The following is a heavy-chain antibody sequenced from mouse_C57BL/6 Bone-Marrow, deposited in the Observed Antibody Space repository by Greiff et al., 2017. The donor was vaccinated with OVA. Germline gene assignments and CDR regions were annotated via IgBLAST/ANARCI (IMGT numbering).Heavy chain of an antibody. CDR3: ARHGHDYSSGFAY. CDR2: ISSGGSYT. J-gene: IGHJ3*01. Sequence: EVKLVESGGDLVKPGGSLKLSCAASGFTFSSYGMSWVRQTPDKRLEWVATISSGGSYTYYPDSVKGRFTISRDNAKNTLYLQMSSLKSEDTAMYYGARHGHDYSSGFAYWGQGTLVTVSA. CDR1: GFTFSSYG. V-gene: IGHV5-6*01. D-gene: IGHD2-4*01.